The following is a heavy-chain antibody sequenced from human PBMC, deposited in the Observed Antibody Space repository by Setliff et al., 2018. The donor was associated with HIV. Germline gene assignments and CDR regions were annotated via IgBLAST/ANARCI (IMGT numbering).Heavy chain of an antibody. CDR1: GFTFSSYS. Sequence: GGSLRLSCAASGFTFSSYSMNWVRQAPGKGLEWVATVSHDVGSTYYADPVKGRFTISRDNSKITLYLQMNSLSADDTAVYYCVKDRGRQLWPNAFDIWGQGTMVTVSS. D-gene: IGHD5-18*01. J-gene: IGHJ3*02. CDR2: VSHDVGST. CDR3: VKDRGRQLWPNAFDI. V-gene: IGHV3-23*01.